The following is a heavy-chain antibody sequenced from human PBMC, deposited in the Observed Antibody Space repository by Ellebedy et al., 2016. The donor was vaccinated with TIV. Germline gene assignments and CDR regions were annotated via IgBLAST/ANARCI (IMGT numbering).Heavy chain of an antibody. J-gene: IGHJ6*02. D-gene: IGHD5-18*01. CDR1: AGTFSGYA. V-gene: IGHV1-69*13. CDR2: IIPLYGSA. Sequence: ASVKVSCKASAGTFSGYAISWVRQAPGQGLEWMGGIIPLYGSANYAQKFLDRVTITADESTRTAYMEVSSLLSEDTAVYYCARGRYSYSFGQAHYGMDVWGQGTTVTVSS. CDR3: ARGRYSYSFGQAHYGMDV.